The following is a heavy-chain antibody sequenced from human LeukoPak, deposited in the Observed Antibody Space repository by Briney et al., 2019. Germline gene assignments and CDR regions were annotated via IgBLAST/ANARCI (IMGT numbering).Heavy chain of an antibody. D-gene: IGHD2-15*01. CDR3: ARDAPTAYCIGGTCYFDY. CDR2: IYTSGST. V-gene: IGHV4-4*07. Sequence: ASETLSLTCTVSGGSISSYYWSWIRQPAGKGLEWIGRIYTSGSTNYNPSLKSRVTISLDTSKNQFSLKLSSVTAADTAVYYCARDAPTAYCIGGTCYFDYWGQGTLVTVSS. CDR1: GGSISSYY. J-gene: IGHJ4*02.